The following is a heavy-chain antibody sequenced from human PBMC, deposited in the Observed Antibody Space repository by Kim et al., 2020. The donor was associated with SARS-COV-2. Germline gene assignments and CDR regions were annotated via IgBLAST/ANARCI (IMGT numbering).Heavy chain of an antibody. CDR2: ITSSSSYI. CDR1: GFTFSSYS. V-gene: IGHV3-21*04. D-gene: IGHD4-17*01. CDR3: AMTSYGGNSIDY. Sequence: GGSLRLSCAASGFTFSSYSMNWVRQAPGKGLEWVSSITSSSSYIYYADSVKGRFTISRDNAKNSLFLQMNSLRAEDTAVYYCAMTSYGGNSIDYWGQGTLVTVSS. J-gene: IGHJ4*02.